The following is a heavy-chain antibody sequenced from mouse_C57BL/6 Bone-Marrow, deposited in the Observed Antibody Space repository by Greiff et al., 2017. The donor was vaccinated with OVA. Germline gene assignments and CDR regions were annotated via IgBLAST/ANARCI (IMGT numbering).Heavy chain of an antibody. V-gene: IGHV3-6*01. CDR3: ASYDGYGYFDV. D-gene: IGHD2-3*01. Sequence: ESGPGLVKPSQSLSLTCSVTGYSITSGYYWNWIRQFPGNKLEWMGYISYDGSNNYNPSLKNRISITRDTSKNQCFLKLNSVTTEDTATYYCASYDGYGYFDVWGTGTTVTVSS. CDR1: GYSITSGYY. CDR2: ISYDGSN. J-gene: IGHJ1*03.